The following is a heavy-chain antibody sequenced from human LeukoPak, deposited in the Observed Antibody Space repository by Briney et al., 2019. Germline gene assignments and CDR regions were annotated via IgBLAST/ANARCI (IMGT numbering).Heavy chain of an antibody. CDR1: GYTFTSYY. D-gene: IGHD3-10*01. Sequence: ASVKVSCKASGYTFTSYYMHWVRQAPGQGLEWMGIINPSGGSTSYAQKFQGRVTMTRDMSTSTVYMELSSLRSEDTAVYYCARASITMVRGVIITKNWFGPWGQGTLVTVSS. CDR3: ARASITMVRGVIITKNWFGP. CDR2: INPSGGST. J-gene: IGHJ5*02. V-gene: IGHV1-46*01.